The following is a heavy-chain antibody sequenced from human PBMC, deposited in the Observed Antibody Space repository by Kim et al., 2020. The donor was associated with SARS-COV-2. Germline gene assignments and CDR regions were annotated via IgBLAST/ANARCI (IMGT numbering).Heavy chain of an antibody. D-gene: IGHD6-13*01. J-gene: IGHJ5*02. Sequence: ASVKVSCKASGYIFTSYGISWVRQAPGQGLEWMGWISVYNGNTNYAQKLQGRVTMTTDTSTSTAYMELRSLRSDDTAVYYCARVLPYSSSWYWFDPWGRGTLVTVSS. CDR1: GYIFTSYG. CDR3: ARVLPYSSSWYWFDP. CDR2: ISVYNGNT. V-gene: IGHV1-18*01.